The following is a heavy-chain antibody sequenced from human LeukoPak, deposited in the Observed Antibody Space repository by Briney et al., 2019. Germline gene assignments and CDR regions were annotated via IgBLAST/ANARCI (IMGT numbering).Heavy chain of an antibody. V-gene: IGHV1-2*02. D-gene: IGHD6-19*01. CDR2: INPKGGGT. J-gene: IGHJ4*02. Sequence: ASVNVSCKASGYTFTGYYMHWVRQAPAPGMEWMGWINPKGGGTNYAQKFQGRVTMTRDTSISTAYMELSRLRSDDTAVYYCARGLGLRPIAVAGTFGYWGQGTLVTVSS. CDR3: ARGLGLRPIAVAGTFGY. CDR1: GYTFTGYY.